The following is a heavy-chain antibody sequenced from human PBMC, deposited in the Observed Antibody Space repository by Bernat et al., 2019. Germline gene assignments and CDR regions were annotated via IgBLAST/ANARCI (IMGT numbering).Heavy chain of an antibody. Sequence: QVQLQESGPGLVKPSETLSLTCTVSGGSINNYYWSWIRQPPGKGLEWIGYIYYSGSTNYNPSLKSRVTISVDTSKNQFALKLNSVTAAETAVYYCTRQWKWGTFDYWGQGTLVTVSS. CDR2: IYYSGST. CDR3: TRQWKWGTFDY. D-gene: IGHD3-16*01. J-gene: IGHJ4*02. V-gene: IGHV4-59*08. CDR1: GGSINNYY.